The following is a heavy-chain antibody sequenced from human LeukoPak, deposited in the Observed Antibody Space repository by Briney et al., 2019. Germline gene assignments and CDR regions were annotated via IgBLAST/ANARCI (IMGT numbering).Heavy chain of an antibody. D-gene: IGHD6-19*01. V-gene: IGHV1-2*02. CDR2: INPNSGGT. J-gene: IGHJ4*02. CDR1: GYTFTGYY. CDR3: ARTPLAVAGLIDY. Sequence: ASVKVSCKAFGYTFTGYYIHWVRQAPGQGLEWMGWINPNSGGTNYAQKFQCRVTMTRDTSISTAYMELRRLRSHDTAMYYCARTPLAVAGLIDYWGQGTLVTVSS.